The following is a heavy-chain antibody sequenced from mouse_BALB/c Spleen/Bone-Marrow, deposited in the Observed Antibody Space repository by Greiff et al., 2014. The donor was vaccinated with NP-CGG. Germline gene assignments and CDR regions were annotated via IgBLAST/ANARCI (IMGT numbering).Heavy chain of an antibody. Sequence: QVQLKQSGAELVKPGASVKMSCTAFGYTFTTYPIEWVKQNHGKSLEWIGNFHPSNDDTKYNEKFKGKAKLTVEKSSSTVYLELMRLASDDAAVYYSARNDGYYGFDYWGQGTTLTVSS. CDR1: GYTFTTYP. D-gene: IGHD2-3*01. V-gene: IGHV1-47*01. CDR2: FHPSNDDT. CDR3: ARNDGYYGFDY. J-gene: IGHJ2*01.